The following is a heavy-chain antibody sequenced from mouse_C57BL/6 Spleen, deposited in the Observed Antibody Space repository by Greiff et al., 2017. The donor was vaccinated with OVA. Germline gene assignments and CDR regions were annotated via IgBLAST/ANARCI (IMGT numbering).Heavy chain of an antibody. D-gene: IGHD2-4*01. V-gene: IGHV10-3*01. CDR2: IRSKSSNYAT. CDR3: VRASSDIYYDYDGFAY. Sequence: EVKLVESGGGLVQPKGSLKLSCAASGFTFNTYAMHWVRQAPGKGLEWVARIRSKSSNYATYYADSVKDRFTISRDDSQSMLYLQMNNLKTEDTAMYYCVRASSDIYYDYDGFAYWGQGTLVTVSA. CDR1: GFTFNTYA. J-gene: IGHJ3*01.